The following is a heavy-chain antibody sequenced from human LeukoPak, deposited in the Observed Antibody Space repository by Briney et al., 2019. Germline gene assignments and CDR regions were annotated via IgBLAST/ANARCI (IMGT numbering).Heavy chain of an antibody. CDR1: GGSISSYY. CDR2: VYYSGST. D-gene: IGHD4-17*01. Sequence: SETLSLTCTVSGGSISSYYWSWIRQPPGKGLEWIGDVYYSGSTNYNPSLKSRVTISVDTSKNQFSLKLSSVTAADTAVYYCVSDDYGADYWGQGTLVTVSS. V-gene: IGHV4-59*12. J-gene: IGHJ4*02. CDR3: VSDDYGADY.